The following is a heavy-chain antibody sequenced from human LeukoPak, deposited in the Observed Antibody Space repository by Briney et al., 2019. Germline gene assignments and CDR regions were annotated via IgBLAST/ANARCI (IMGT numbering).Heavy chain of an antibody. D-gene: IGHD4-17*01. CDR2: IYGGGNV. J-gene: IGHJ4*02. Sequence: PGGSLRLSCAAFGFTGSTNYLTWVRQAPGKGLEWVSVIYGGGNVHYADSVQGRFTISRDNAKNTLYLQMDTLRAEDTAMYYCVRDDYGGSWYMARYWGQGTLVTVSS. CDR1: GFTGSTNY. V-gene: IGHV3-66*01. CDR3: VRDDYGGSWYMARY.